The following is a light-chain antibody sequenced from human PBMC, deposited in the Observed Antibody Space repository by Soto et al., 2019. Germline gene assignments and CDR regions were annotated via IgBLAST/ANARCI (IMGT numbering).Light chain of an antibody. CDR2: GAS. CDR3: QQSYSSLMYT. Sequence: DIQMTQSPSSLSASVGDRVTITCRASQSININLSWYQQKPGKAPKLLIHGASSLQSGVPSRFTGSGSGTDFTLTISSLQPEDFATYYCQQSYSSLMYTFGQGTKVDI. CDR1: QSININ. J-gene: IGKJ2*01. V-gene: IGKV1-39*01.